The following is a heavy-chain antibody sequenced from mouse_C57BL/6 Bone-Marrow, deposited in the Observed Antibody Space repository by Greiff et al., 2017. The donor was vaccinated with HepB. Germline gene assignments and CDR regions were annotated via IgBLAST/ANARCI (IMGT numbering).Heavy chain of an antibody. Sequence: QVQLQQSGPELVKPGASVKISCKASGYAFSSSWMNWVKQRPGKGLEWIGRIYTGDGDTNYNGKFKGKATLTADKSSSTAYMQLSSLTSEDSAVYFCARREYYYCSSQETPFAYWGQGTLVTVSA. J-gene: IGHJ3*01. CDR2: IYTGDGDT. D-gene: IGHD1-1*01. CDR1: GYAFSSSW. CDR3: ARREYYYCSSQETPFAY. V-gene: IGHV1-82*01.